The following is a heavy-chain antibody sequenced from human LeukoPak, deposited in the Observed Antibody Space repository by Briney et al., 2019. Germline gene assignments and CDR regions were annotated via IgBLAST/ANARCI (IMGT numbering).Heavy chain of an antibody. CDR2: ISGSGGST. CDR3: ATRTWIQLWLRVDY. CDR1: GFTFSNYA. D-gene: IGHD5-18*01. Sequence: PGGSLRLSCAASGFTFSNYAMSWVRQAPGKGLEWVSAISGSGGSTYYADSVKGRFTISRDNSKNTLYLQMNSLRAEDTAVYYCATRTWIQLWLRVDYWGQGTLVTVSS. V-gene: IGHV3-23*01. J-gene: IGHJ4*02.